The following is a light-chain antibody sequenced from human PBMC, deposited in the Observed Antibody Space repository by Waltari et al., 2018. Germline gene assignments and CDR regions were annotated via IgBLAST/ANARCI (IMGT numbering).Light chain of an antibody. Sequence: DIQMTQSPSSQSASVEDRVNITCRASQSITTFLNWYQQKPGKAPKLLIYGASSLQSGVPSRFSGSGSGTDFTLTISSLQVEDFATYYCQQSYSSPYTFGQGTNLEIK. CDR2: GAS. J-gene: IGKJ2*01. CDR1: QSITTF. V-gene: IGKV1-39*01. CDR3: QQSYSSPYT.